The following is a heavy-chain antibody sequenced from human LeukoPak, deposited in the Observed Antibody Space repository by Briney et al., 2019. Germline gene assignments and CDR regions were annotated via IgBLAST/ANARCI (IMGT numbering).Heavy chain of an antibody. V-gene: IGHV3-20*04. CDR3: ARDSRYCSGGSCYLIDY. D-gene: IGHD2-15*01. CDR2: INWNGGST. Sequence: GGSLRLSCAASGFTFDDYGISWVRQAPGKGLEWVSGINWNGGSTGYADSVKGRFTISRDNAKNSLYLQMNSLRAEDTALYYCARDSRYCSGGSCYLIDYWGQGTLVTVSS. J-gene: IGHJ4*02. CDR1: GFTFDDYG.